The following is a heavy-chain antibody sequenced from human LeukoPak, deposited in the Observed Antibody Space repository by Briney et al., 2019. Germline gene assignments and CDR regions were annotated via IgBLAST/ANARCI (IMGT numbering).Heavy chain of an antibody. Sequence: PSETLSLTCAVYGGSFSGYYWSWIRQPPGKGLEWIGEINHSGSTNYNPSLKSRVTISVDTSKNQFPLKLSSVTAADTAVYYCARNYYDSSGYYYWDRQKYYFDYWGQGTLVTVSS. CDR3: ARNYYDSSGYYYWDRQKYYFDY. CDR1: GGSFSGYY. V-gene: IGHV4-34*01. CDR2: INHSGST. J-gene: IGHJ4*02. D-gene: IGHD3-22*01.